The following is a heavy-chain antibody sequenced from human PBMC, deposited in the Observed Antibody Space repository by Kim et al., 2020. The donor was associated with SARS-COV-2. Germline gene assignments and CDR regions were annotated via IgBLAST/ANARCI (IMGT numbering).Heavy chain of an antibody. D-gene: IGHD6-13*01. J-gene: IGHJ3*01. CDR1: GFSFSSYA. V-gene: IGHV3-23*01. CDR2: ISGSDGST. Sequence: GGSLRLSCAASGFSFSSYAMSWVRQAPWKGLEWVSGISGSDGSTYYTDSVKGRFIISRDNSKNTLYLQMNSLRAEDTALYFCARWGSSWLRAFDVWGQGT. CDR3: ARWGSSWLRAFDV.